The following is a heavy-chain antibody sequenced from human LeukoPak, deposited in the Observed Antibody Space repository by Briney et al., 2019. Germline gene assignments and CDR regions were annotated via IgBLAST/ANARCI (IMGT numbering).Heavy chain of an antibody. Sequence: SVKVSCKASVGTFSSYTMSGVRQAPSKGLEWMGRIIPILGIANYAQKFQGRVTITADKSTSTAYMELSSLRSEDTAVYYCARDPYNWNGRGPPYYYYGMDVWGQGTTVTVSS. CDR2: IIPILGIA. D-gene: IGHD1-1*01. J-gene: IGHJ6*02. V-gene: IGHV1-69*04. CDR1: VGTFSSYT. CDR3: ARDPYNWNGRGPPYYYYGMDV.